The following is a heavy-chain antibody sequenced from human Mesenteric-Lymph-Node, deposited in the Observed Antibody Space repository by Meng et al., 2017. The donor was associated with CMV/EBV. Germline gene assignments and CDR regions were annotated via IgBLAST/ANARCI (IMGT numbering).Heavy chain of an antibody. V-gene: IGHV3-23*01. CDR1: GFAFTDYV. CDR3: AKHDFNNGLDH. J-gene: IGHJ4*02. Sequence: GESLKISCVASGFAFTDYVMNWVRQAPGKGLQWVSGLSGSGGHTYYADSVKGRFAISRDNSKNTLYLQMNSMIAEDTAFYYCAKHDFNNGLDHGGKETRVTVS. D-gene: IGHD4-11*01. CDR2: LSGSGGHT.